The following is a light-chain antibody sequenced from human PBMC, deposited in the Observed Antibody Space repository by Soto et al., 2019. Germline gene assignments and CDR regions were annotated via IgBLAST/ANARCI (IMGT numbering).Light chain of an antibody. Sequence: QSALTQPASVSGSPGQSITIACTGTSSDIGNYDFVSWYQQVPGTAPKAMIYEVSSRPSGVANRFSASKTGNTASLTISGLQAEDEAYYYCTSYTTSPDFILFGGGTKVTVL. J-gene: IGLJ2*01. CDR2: EVS. CDR3: TSYTTSPDFIL. V-gene: IGLV2-14*01. CDR1: SSDIGNYDF.